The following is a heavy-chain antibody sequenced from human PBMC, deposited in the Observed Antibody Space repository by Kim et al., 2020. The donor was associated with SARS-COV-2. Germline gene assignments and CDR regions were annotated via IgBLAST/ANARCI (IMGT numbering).Heavy chain of an antibody. CDR1: GGSISSGGYY. J-gene: IGHJ4*02. CDR2: IYYSGST. D-gene: IGHD4-17*01. CDR3: ARGYGGNSPDY. V-gene: IGHV4-31*03. Sequence: SETLSLTCTVSGGSISSGGYYWSWIRQHPGKGLEWIGYIYYSGSTYYNPSLKSRVTISVDTSKNQFSLKLSSVTATDTAVYYCARGYGGNSPDYWGQGTLVTVSS.